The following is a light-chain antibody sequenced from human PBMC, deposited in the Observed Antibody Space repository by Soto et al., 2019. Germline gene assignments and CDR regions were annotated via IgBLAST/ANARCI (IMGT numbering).Light chain of an antibody. V-gene: IGLV2-14*01. CDR1: NSDVGGFDF. CDR2: EVT. Sequence: QSALTQPASVSGSPGQSITISCTGTNSDVGGFDFVSWYQHHPGKAPKLMIYEVTNRPSGVSDRFPGSKSGSTASLTISGLQAEDEADYYCGSHSTSSTLYVFGTGTKVTVL. CDR3: GSHSTSSTLYV. J-gene: IGLJ1*01.